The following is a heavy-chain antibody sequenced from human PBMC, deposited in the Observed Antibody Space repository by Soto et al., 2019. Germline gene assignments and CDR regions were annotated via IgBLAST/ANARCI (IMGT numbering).Heavy chain of an antibody. J-gene: IGHJ4*02. CDR1: GGTFSSYA. D-gene: IGHD3-3*01. V-gene: IGHV1-69*13. CDR3: ARDRPAVLRFLEWPPAHFDY. Sequence: ASVKVSCKASGGTFSSYAISWVRQAPGQGLEWMGGIIPIFGTANYAQKFQGRVTITADESTSTAYMELSSLRSEDTAVYYCARDRPAVLRFLEWPPAHFDYWGQGTLVTVSS. CDR2: IIPIFGTA.